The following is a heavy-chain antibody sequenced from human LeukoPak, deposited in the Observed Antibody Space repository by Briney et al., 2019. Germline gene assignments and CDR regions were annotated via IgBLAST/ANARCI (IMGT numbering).Heavy chain of an antibody. J-gene: IGHJ4*02. Sequence: TSETLSLTCSVSGVSIFSYYWNWIRQPPGKGLEWIGYVHYSGSTNYNPSLKSRVTISVDTSKSQFYLKLSSATAADTAVYYCATGRSIRYFDYWGQGTLLTVSS. V-gene: IGHV4-59*08. D-gene: IGHD3-9*01. CDR1: GVSIFSYY. CDR2: VHYSGST. CDR3: ATGRSIRYFDY.